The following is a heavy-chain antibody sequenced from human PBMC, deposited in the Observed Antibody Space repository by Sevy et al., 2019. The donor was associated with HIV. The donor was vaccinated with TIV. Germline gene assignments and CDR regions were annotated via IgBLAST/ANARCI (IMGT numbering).Heavy chain of an antibody. CDR1: GGSISSNSYY. J-gene: IGHJ5*02. CDR2: IYYSGTT. V-gene: IGHV4-39*01. D-gene: IGHD4-17*01. Sequence: SETLSLTCTVSGGSISSNSYYWVWIRQPPGKGLEWIGGIYYSGTTYYNPSLKSRVTISIDTSKTQFSLKLSSVTAADTAIFYCARLNYGDYSNYFDPWGQGSLVTVSS. CDR3: ARLNYGDYSNYFDP.